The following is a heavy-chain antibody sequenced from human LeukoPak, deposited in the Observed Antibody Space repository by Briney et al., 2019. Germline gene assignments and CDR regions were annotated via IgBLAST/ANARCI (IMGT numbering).Heavy chain of an antibody. CDR1: GFTFSTYA. Sequence: GGSLTLSCVASGFTFSTYAMSWVRQAPGKGLEWVSAISGSGSSTYYADSVKGRFTISRDNSKNTLSLQMISLRAEDTAVYYCAKQRGGTYYDSSGFYDYWGQGTLVTVSS. CDR3: AKQRGGTYYDSSGFYDY. CDR2: ISGSGSST. V-gene: IGHV3-23*01. D-gene: IGHD3-22*01. J-gene: IGHJ4*02.